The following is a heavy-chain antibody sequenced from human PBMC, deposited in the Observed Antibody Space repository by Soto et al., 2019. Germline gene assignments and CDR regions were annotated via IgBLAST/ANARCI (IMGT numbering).Heavy chain of an antibody. CDR1: GGSISSYY. V-gene: IGHV4-59*01. J-gene: IGHJ5*02. Sequence: SETLSLTCTVSGGSISSYYWSWMRQPPGKGLEWIGYIFHSGSTNYNPSLKSRVTISVDTSKNQFSLKLSSVTAADTAVYYCARGRYSSSWYVFDPWSQGTLVTVSS. D-gene: IGHD6-13*01. CDR3: ARGRYSSSWYVFDP. CDR2: IFHSGST.